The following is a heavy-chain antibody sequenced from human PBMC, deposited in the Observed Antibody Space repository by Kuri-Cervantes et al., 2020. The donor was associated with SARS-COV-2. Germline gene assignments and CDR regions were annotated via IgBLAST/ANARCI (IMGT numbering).Heavy chain of an antibody. Sequence: GESLKISCAASGFTFSSYAMTWVRQAPGKGLEWVSGLGGSGDVTYYADSVKGRFTISRDNAKNTLYLQMNSLRAEDTAVYYCARDRLRYCSSTSCYGWFDPWGQGTLVTVSS. J-gene: IGHJ5*02. CDR3: ARDRLRYCSSTSCYGWFDP. CDR1: GFTFSSYA. V-gene: IGHV3-23*01. CDR2: LGGSGDVT. D-gene: IGHD2-2*01.